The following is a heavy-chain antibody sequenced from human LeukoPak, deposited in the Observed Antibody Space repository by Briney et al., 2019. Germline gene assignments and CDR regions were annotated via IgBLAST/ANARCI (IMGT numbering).Heavy chain of an antibody. V-gene: IGHV1-18*01. CDR3: ARDTYCGGDCYRGNDAFDI. CDR2: ISAYNGNT. CDR1: GYTFTSYG. J-gene: IGHJ3*02. Sequence: ASVKVSCKASGYTFTSYGISWVRQAPGQGLEWMGWISAYNGNTNYAQKLQGRVTMTTDTSTSTAYMELRSLRSDDTAVYYCARDTYCGGDCYRGNDAFDIWGQGTMVTVSS. D-gene: IGHD2-21*02.